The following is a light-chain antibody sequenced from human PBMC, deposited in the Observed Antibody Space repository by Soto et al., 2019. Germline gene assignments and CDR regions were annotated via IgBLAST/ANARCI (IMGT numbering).Light chain of an antibody. J-gene: IGKJ2*01. V-gene: IGKV3-15*01. Sequence: ETLMTQSPATLSVSPWETVTLSCRSSQDLHIDLAWYHQKPGQAPTLLIYGVSARAPGVPARFSGAGSGTEFTLTIRSLQSADFGVYYCQQYATWPRTFXQGTKVDIK. CDR1: QDLHID. CDR3: QQYATWPRT. CDR2: GVS.